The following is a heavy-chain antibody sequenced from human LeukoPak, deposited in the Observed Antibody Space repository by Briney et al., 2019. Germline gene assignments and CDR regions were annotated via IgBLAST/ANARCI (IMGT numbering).Heavy chain of an antibody. Sequence: GGSLRLSCAASGFTFSSYAMSWVRQAPGKGLEWVSAISGSGGSTYYADSVKGRFTISGDNSQNTLYLQMNSLRAEDTAVYYCAKDKVVVVTAIPSYWGQGTLVTVSS. D-gene: IGHD2-21*02. CDR2: ISGSGGST. J-gene: IGHJ4*02. CDR3: AKDKVVVVTAIPSY. CDR1: GFTFSSYA. V-gene: IGHV3-23*01.